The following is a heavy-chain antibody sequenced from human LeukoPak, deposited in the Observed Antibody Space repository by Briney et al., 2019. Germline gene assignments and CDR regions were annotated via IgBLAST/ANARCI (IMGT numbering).Heavy chain of an antibody. CDR2: ISGSGGST. D-gene: IGHD5-18*01. J-gene: IGHJ4*02. CDR1: GFTFSRYA. V-gene: IGHV3-23*01. Sequence: GGSLRLSCAASGFTFSRYAMSWVRQAPGKGLEWVSAISGSGGSTYYADSVKGRFTISRDNSKNTLYLQMNSLRAEDTAVYYCAKDRATRGYSYGVRDVGYWGQGTLVTVSS. CDR3: AKDRATRGYSYGVRDVGY.